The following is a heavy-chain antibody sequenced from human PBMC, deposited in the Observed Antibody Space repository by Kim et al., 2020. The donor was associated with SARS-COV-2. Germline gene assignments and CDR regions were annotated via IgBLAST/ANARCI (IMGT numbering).Heavy chain of an antibody. CDR3: ARHFGSSGSEFYH. CDR1: GFTFSAYA. CDR2: ISGSDGST. D-gene: IGHD3-22*01. Sequence: GGSLGLSCAASGFTFSAYAMTWVRQAPGKGLEWVSGISGSDGSTFYADSVKGRFIISRDNSKNTLHLQMNSLRAEDTAVYYCARHFGSSGSEFYHWGQG. V-gene: IGHV3-23*01. J-gene: IGHJ5*02.